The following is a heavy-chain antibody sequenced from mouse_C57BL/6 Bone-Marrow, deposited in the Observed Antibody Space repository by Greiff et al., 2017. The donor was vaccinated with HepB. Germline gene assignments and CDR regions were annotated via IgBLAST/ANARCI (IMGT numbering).Heavy chain of an antibody. Sequence: VQLQQSGAELVRPGASVKLSCTASGFNIKDDYMHWVNQRPEQGLEWIGWIDPENGDPEYASKFQGKATITADTSSNTAYLQLSSLTSEDTAVYYCTTLYYYGSSGFAYWGQGTLVTVSA. V-gene: IGHV14-4*01. CDR1: GFNIKDDY. CDR2: IDPENGDP. CDR3: TTLYYYGSSGFAY. J-gene: IGHJ3*01. D-gene: IGHD1-1*01.